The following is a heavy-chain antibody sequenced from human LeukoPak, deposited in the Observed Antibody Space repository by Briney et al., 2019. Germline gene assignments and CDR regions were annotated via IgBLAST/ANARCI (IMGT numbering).Heavy chain of an antibody. CDR3: ARESDGYNWRGLYYFDY. V-gene: IGHV1-2*02. D-gene: IGHD5-24*01. J-gene: IGHJ4*02. CDR1: GYTFTGYY. Sequence: ASVKVSCKASGYTFTGYYTHWVRQAPGQGLEWMGWINPNSGGTNYAQKFQGRVTMTRDASISTAYMELSRLRSDDTAVYYCARESDGYNWRGLYYFDYWGQGTLVTVSS. CDR2: INPNSGGT.